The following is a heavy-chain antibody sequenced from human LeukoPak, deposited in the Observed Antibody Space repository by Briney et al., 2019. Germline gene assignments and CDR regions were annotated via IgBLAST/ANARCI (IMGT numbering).Heavy chain of an antibody. J-gene: IGHJ4*02. D-gene: IGHD3-10*01. CDR2: ISGYNGNT. V-gene: IGHV1-18*01. CDR1: GYSFTSYG. CDR3: ARDPDFRGAQIDY. Sequence: GASVKVSCKASGYSFTSYGFTWVRQAPGQGLEGMGWISGYNGNTIYAQKLQGRVTMTTDTSTSTAYMELRSLRSDDTAVYYCARDPDFRGAQIDYWGQGTLVTVSS.